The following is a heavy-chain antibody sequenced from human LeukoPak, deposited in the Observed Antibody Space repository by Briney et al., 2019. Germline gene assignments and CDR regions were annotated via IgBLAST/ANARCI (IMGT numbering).Heavy chain of an antibody. Sequence: ASVKVSCKASGYTFTVYYMHWVRQAPGQGLEWMGWINPNSGGTNYPQKFQGRVTMTRDTSISTAYMEMSSLTSDDTAVYYCARSARHCNNGVCFTDYYIDLWGKGTTVRVSS. J-gene: IGHJ6*03. CDR3: ARSARHCNNGVCFTDYYIDL. D-gene: IGHD2-8*01. CDR1: GYTFTVYY. V-gene: IGHV1-2*02. CDR2: INPNSGGT.